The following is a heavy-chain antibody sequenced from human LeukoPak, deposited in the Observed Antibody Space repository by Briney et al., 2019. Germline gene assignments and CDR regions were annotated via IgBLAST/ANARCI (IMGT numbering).Heavy chain of an antibody. Sequence: SETLSLTCSVSGGSISSHYWSWSRQPPGKGLEWIGYIYYSGSTNYNPSLNSRVTISVATSKNQFSLKLSSVTAADTAVYYCARAYDSFAYYFDYWGQGALFSVSS. J-gene: IGHJ4*02. V-gene: IGHV4-59*11. D-gene: IGHD3-22*01. CDR1: GGSISSHY. CDR3: ARAYDSFAYYFDY. CDR2: IYYSGST.